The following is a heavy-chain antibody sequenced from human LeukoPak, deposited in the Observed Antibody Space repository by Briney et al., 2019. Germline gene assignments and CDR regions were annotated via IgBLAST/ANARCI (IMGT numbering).Heavy chain of an antibody. CDR1: GGTCSGEE. CDR3: ARDVEIVGATFAVDYFDY. J-gene: IGHJ4*02. Sequence: AGSLSLTCPASGGTCSGEEMSWVRWAPGKEKKRVSSISSSGSTIYYADSVKGRFTISRDNAKNSLYLQMNSLRAEDTAVYYCARDVEIVGATFAVDYFDYWGQGTLVTVSS. CDR2: ISSSGSTI. V-gene: IGHV3-48*03. D-gene: IGHD1-26*01.